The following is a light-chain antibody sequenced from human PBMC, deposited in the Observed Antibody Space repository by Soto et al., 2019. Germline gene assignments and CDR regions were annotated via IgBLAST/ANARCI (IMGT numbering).Light chain of an antibody. J-gene: IGKJ3*01. V-gene: IGKV3-15*01. Sequence: EIVMTQSPATLSVSPGERATLSCRASQSVDTNLAWYQQKPGQAPRLLIYGPSTRATGIPARFSGSGSGTEFTLTISSLRSEDFAVYYCQQYNNWPFTFGPGTKVDIK. CDR1: QSVDTN. CDR2: GPS. CDR3: QQYNNWPFT.